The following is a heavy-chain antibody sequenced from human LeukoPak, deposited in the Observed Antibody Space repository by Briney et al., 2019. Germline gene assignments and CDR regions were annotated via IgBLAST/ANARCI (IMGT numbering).Heavy chain of an antibody. CDR1: GGSISSISYY. D-gene: IGHD1-26*01. CDR3: ARMGKGYFDY. J-gene: IGHJ4*02. CDR2: IYYSGST. Sequence: SETLSLTCTVSGGSISSISYYWGWIRQPPGKGLEWIGSIYYSGSTYYNPSLKSRVTISVDTSKNQFSLKLSSVTAADTAVYYCARMGKGYFDYWGQGTLVTVSS. V-gene: IGHV4-39*07.